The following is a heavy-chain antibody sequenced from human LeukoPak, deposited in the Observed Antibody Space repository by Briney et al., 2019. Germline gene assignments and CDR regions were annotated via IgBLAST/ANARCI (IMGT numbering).Heavy chain of an antibody. V-gene: IGHV1-18*04. CDR3: ARGGVDWNDFDH. CDR2: ISAYNGNK. Sequence: ASVNVSCKASGYTFTSYVISWVRQPAGQGREGMGWISAYNGNKNYAQKLQGRVTMTTDTSTSTAYMELRSLRSDDTAVYYCARGGVDWNDFDHWGQGTLVTVSS. J-gene: IGHJ4*02. D-gene: IGHD1-1*01. CDR1: GYTFTSYV.